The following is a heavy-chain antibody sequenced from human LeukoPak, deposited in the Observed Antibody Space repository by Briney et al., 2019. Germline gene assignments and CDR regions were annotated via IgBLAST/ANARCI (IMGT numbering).Heavy chain of an antibody. D-gene: IGHD5-12*01. CDR2: INYRGTT. J-gene: IGHJ4*02. Sequence: SDPLSLTCSLSGDSLSSSSYYGPWIRKPPAKGLEWSGSINYRGTTYYKPYLKSRVTVSVDTSKEQFSLTLNSVGAADTGVYFCVREVDGNSSSHWGRGTLVTVSS. CDR1: GDSLSSSSYY. CDR3: VREVDGNSSSH. V-gene: IGHV4-39*07.